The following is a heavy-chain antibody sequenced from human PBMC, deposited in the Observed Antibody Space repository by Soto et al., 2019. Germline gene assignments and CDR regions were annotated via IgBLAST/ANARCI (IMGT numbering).Heavy chain of an antibody. J-gene: IGHJ5*02. CDR2: INAGNGNT. D-gene: IGHD1-1*01. Sequence: GASVKVSCKASGYTFTSYAMHWVRQAPGQRLEWMGWINAGNGNTKYSQKFQGRVTITRDTSASTAYMELSSLRSEDTAVYYCARALFPARGTYNSNWFDPWGQGTLVTVSS. CDR1: GYTFTSYA. CDR3: ARALFPARGTYNSNWFDP. V-gene: IGHV1-3*01.